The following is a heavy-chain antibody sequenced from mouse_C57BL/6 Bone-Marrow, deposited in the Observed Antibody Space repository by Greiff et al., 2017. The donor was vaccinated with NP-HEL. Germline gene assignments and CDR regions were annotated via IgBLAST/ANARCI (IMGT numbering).Heavy chain of an antibody. CDR3: ARFSGRFDY. D-gene: IGHD4-1*01. CDR2: IYPKSGNT. CDR1: GYTFTSYG. Sequence: VQLQESGAELARPGASVKLSCKASGYTFTSYGISWVKQRTGQGLEWIGEIYPKSGNTYYNEKFKGKATLTADKSSSTAYMELRSLTSEDYAVYFCARFSGRFDYWGQGTTLTVSS. V-gene: IGHV1-81*01. J-gene: IGHJ2*01.